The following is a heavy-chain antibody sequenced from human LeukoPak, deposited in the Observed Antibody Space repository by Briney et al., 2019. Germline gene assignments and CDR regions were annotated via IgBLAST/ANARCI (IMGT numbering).Heavy chain of an antibody. J-gene: IGHJ4*02. Sequence: GGSLRLSCVASGFTVNTNYMSWVRQAPGKGLEWVALIYSDVSAFYVDSVKGRFAISRDNSKNTLYLQMNSLRAEDTAVYYCAKDNAYYYADYWGQGTLVTVSS. CDR1: GFTVNTNY. CDR3: AKDNAYYYADY. V-gene: IGHV3-66*02. D-gene: IGHD3-10*01. CDR2: IYSDVSA.